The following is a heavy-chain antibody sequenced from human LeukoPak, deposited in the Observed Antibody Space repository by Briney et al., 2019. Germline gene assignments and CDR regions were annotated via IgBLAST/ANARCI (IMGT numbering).Heavy chain of an antibody. CDR3: ARGGYNWNY. Sequence: PSETLSLTCTVSGDSISSYYWSWIRQPPGMRLEWIGYIYYSGDTNYNPSLKSRVTISVDTSKKQFSLKLNSVTAADTAVYFCARGGYNWNYWGQGILVTVSS. V-gene: IGHV4-59*01. J-gene: IGHJ4*02. CDR1: GDSISSYY. D-gene: IGHD1-20*01. CDR2: IYYSGDT.